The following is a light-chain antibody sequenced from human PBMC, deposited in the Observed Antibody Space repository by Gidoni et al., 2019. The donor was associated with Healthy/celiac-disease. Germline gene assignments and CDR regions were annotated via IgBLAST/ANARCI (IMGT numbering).Light chain of an antibody. CDR3: QQYGSSPLYS. Sequence: EIVSTQSPGTLSLSPVERATLTCRASQSVSNSYLAWYQQKPGQAPTLLIYGASSRATGIPDRFSGSGSGTDFTLTISRLEPEDFAVYYCQQYGSSPLYSFGQGTKLEIK. V-gene: IGKV3-20*01. CDR2: GAS. CDR1: QSVSNSY. J-gene: IGKJ2*03.